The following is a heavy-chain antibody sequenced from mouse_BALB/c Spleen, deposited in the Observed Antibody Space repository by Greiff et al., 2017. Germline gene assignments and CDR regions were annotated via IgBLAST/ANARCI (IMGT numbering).Heavy chain of an antibody. V-gene: IGHV1-87*01. CDR1: GYTFTSYW. CDR3: ARDLITTGAY. Sequence: QVPLKQSGAELARPGASVKLSCKASGYTFTSYWMQWVKQRPGQGLEWIGAIYPGDGDTRYTQKFKGKATLTADKSSSTAYMQLSSLASEDSAVYYCARDLITTGAYWGQGTLVTVSA. J-gene: IGHJ3*01. CDR2: IYPGDGDT. D-gene: IGHD2-4*01.